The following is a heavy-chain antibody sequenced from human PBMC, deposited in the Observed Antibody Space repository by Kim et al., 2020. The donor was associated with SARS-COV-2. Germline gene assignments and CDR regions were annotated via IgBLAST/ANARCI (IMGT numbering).Heavy chain of an antibody. Sequence: GESLKISCKGSGYSFTSYWIGWVRQMPGKGLEWMGIIYPGDSDTRYSPSFQGQVTISADKSISTAYLQWSSLKASDTAMYYCASQGDSSGYYYGHYYYYGMDVWGQGTTVTVSS. CDR3: ASQGDSSGYYYGHYYYYGMDV. V-gene: IGHV5-51*01. D-gene: IGHD3-22*01. CDR2: IYPGDSDT. CDR1: GYSFTSYW. J-gene: IGHJ6*02.